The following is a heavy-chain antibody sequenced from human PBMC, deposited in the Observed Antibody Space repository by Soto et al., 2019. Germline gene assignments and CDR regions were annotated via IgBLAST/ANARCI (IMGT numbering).Heavy chain of an antibody. Sequence: ASVKVSCKASGYTFTDYFIHWVRQAPGQGFEWMGWINPNSRGTNYAQKFQGRVTMTRDTSNSAAYMELRGLRSDDTAVYYCARVTLKAGNWFDPWGQGTLVTVSS. CDR2: INPNSRGT. CDR3: ARVTLKAGNWFDP. J-gene: IGHJ5*02. CDR1: GYTFTDYF. V-gene: IGHV1-2*02.